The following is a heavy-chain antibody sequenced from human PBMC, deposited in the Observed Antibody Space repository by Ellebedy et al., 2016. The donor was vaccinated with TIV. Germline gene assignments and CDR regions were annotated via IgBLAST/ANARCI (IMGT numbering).Heavy chain of an antibody. J-gene: IGHJ4*02. CDR2: ISGDGSSA. CDR3: AKGSSSGFNYDRVGFEY. V-gene: IGHV3-23*01. D-gene: IGHD3-22*01. Sequence: GGSLRLSCAASGFTFGSFAMHWVRQAPGKGLEWLSVISGDGSSAYLADSVKGRFTLTRDNSKKTLYLQMNGLRTEDTAVYFCAKGSSSGFNYDRVGFEYWGQGTLVTVFS. CDR1: GFTFGSFA.